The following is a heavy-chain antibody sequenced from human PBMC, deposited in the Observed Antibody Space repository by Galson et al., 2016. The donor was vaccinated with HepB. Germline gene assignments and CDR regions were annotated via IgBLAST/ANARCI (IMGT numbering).Heavy chain of an antibody. Sequence: SLRLSCAASAFTFSSYGMHWVRQVPGKGLEWVAIIWYDGSNKYYADSVKGRFTISRDNSKNTLYLQMNSLRAEDTAVYYCARGGSEWELLRHWFDPWGQGTLVTVSS. CDR3: ARGGSEWELLRHWFDP. CDR1: AFTFSSYG. J-gene: IGHJ5*02. V-gene: IGHV3-33*01. CDR2: IWYDGSNK. D-gene: IGHD1-26*01.